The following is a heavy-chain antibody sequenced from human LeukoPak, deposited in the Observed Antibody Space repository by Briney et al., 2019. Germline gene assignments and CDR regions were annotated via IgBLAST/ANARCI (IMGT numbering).Heavy chain of an antibody. D-gene: IGHD2-2*01. Sequence: GGSLRLSCAASGFTFSSYWMHWVRQAPGKGLVWVSRINSDGSSTDYADSVKGRFTISRDNAKNTLYLQMNSLRVEDTAVYYCARDRYPAAREFDYWGQGTLVTVSS. CDR3: ARDRYPAAREFDY. CDR1: GFTFSSYW. V-gene: IGHV3-74*01. J-gene: IGHJ4*02. CDR2: INSDGSST.